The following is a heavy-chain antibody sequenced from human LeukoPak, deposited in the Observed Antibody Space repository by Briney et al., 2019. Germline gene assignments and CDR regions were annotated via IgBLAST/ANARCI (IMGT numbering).Heavy chain of an antibody. J-gene: IGHJ6*03. CDR2: MNPNSGNT. CDR1: GYTFTNYD. D-gene: IGHD3-3*01. CDR3: ARDFTIFGVVQYYYYMDV. Sequence: ASVKVSCKASGYTFTNYDTNWVRQATGQGLEWMGWMNPNSGNTGYAQNFQGRVTITRNTSINTAYMELSSLRSEDTAVYYCARDFTIFGVVQYYYYMDVWGKGTTVTVSS. V-gene: IGHV1-8*01.